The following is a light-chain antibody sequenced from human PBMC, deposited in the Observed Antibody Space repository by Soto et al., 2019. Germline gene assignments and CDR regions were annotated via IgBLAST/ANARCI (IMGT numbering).Light chain of an antibody. CDR1: SSDVGYYNY. J-gene: IGLJ2*01. Sequence: QSALTQPASVSGSPGQSITISCTGTSSDVGYYNYVSWYQQHPGKAPKLMIYEVSNRPSGVSNRFSGSKSGNTASLTISGLQAEDEADYYCNSYTSSSTVVFGGGTKLTVL. CDR3: NSYTSSSTVV. CDR2: EVS. V-gene: IGLV2-14*01.